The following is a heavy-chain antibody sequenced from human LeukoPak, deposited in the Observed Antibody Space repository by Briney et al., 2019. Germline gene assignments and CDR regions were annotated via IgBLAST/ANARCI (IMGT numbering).Heavy chain of an antibody. CDR1: GYSISSGYF. CDR2: VHHSGST. CDR3: ARVMVRGVITSAVNWFDP. V-gene: IGHV4-38-2*02. D-gene: IGHD3-10*01. J-gene: IGHJ5*02. Sequence: SETLSLTCTVSGYSISSGYFWGWIRQPPGKGLQWIGSVHHSGSTYSNPSLKSRVTISVDTSKNQFSLKLSSVTAADTAVYYCARVMVRGVITSAVNWFDPWGQGTLVTVSS.